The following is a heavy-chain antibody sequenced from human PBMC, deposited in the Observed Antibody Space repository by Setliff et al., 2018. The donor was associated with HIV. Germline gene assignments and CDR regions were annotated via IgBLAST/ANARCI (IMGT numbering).Heavy chain of an antibody. V-gene: IGHV4-31*03. CDR2: IYNTGST. CDR3: ARRIDNSGSLPAKNWFDT. D-gene: IGHD3-10*01. Sequence: PSETLSLTCTVTGGSISSGGFYWTWIRQHPGKGLEWIGYIYNTGSTYHSPSLESRVTISVDTSKSQFSLKVNSVTAADTAVYYCARRIDNSGSLPAKNWFDTWGQGRLVTVSS. CDR1: GGSISSGGFY. J-gene: IGHJ5*02.